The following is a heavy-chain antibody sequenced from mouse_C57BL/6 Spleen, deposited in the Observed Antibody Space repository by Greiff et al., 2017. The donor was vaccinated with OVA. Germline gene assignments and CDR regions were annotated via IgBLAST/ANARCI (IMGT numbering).Heavy chain of an antibody. J-gene: IGHJ3*01. V-gene: IGHV14-4*01. CDR3: TTDGYYAWFAY. D-gene: IGHD2-3*01. Sequence: VQLQQSGAELVRPGASVKLSCTASGFNIKDDYMHWVKQRPEQGLEWIGWIDPENGDTEYASKFQGKATITADTSSNTAYLQLSSLTSEDTAVYYCTTDGYYAWFAYWGQGTLVTGSA. CDR1: GFNIKDDY. CDR2: IDPENGDT.